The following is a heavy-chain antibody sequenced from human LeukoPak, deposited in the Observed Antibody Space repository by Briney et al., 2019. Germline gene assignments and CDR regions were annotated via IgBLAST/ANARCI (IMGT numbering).Heavy chain of an antibody. Sequence: GGSLRLSCAASGFTFGSYALHWVRQAPGKGLEGVAVISHDGSHTYFADSVRGRFTISRDRSKNTVDLQMSSLRPGDSAVYYCARSPYDSSGNRYYYYALDVWGQGTTVSVSS. D-gene: IGHD3-22*01. V-gene: IGHV3-30*04. J-gene: IGHJ6*02. CDR2: ISHDGSHT. CDR3: ARSPYDSSGNRYYYYALDV. CDR1: GFTFGSYA.